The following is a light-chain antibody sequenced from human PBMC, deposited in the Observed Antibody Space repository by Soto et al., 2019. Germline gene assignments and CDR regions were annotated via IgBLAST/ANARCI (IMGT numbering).Light chain of an antibody. CDR3: QQYGSPRT. V-gene: IGKV3-20*01. J-gene: IGKJ4*01. Sequence: EIVLTQSPGTLSLSPGERATLSCRASQSVSSSYLAGYQQKPGQAPRLLIYGASSRATGIPDRFSGSGSGTDFTLTISRLEPEDFAVYYCQQYGSPRTFGGGTRWIS. CDR2: GAS. CDR1: QSVSSSY.